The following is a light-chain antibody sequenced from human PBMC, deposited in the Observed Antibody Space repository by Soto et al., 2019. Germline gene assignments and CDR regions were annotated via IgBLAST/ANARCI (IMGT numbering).Light chain of an antibody. CDR2: SNI. J-gene: IGLJ3*02. CDR3: QSYDSSLGGSKGV. Sequence: QSVLTQPPSMSGAPGQRVTISCTGSSSDIGAGYDVHWYQQFPGTAPKLLIYSNINRPSGVPDRFSGSKSGTSASLAITGLQAEDEADYDGQSYDSSLGGSKGVFGGGTKLTVL. V-gene: IGLV1-40*01. CDR1: SSDIGAGYD.